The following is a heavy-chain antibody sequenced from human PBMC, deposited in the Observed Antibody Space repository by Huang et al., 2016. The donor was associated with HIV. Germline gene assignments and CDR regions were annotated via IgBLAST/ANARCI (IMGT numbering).Heavy chain of an antibody. V-gene: IGHV1-18*01. Sequence: QVQLVQSGGEVKQPGASVRVSCKASGYDFGSYGMSWVRQAPGQGLEGLGWSGSDSRDTRTAQKFQGRVTMTTDRAATTTYMELRSLRYDDTAVYYCARDTYYTDIWKRNDASFLWGQGTMITVYS. CDR1: GYDFGSYG. CDR2: SGSDSRDT. CDR3: ARDTYYTDIWKRNDASFL. D-gene: IGHD3-22*01. J-gene: IGHJ3*01.